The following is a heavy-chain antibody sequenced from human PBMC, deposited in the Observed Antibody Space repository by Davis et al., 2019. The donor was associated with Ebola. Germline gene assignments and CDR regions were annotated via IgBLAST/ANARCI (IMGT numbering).Heavy chain of an antibody. Sequence: GESLKISCAASGFTFINYWMHWVRQAPGKGLEWVSRANSDGSTTGYGDSVKGRFTISRDNSKNTLYLQMNSLRAEDTAVYYCAKAKGLITIFGVPKDDYWGQGTLVTVSS. V-gene: IGHV3-74*01. D-gene: IGHD3-3*01. J-gene: IGHJ4*02. CDR1: GFTFINYW. CDR3: AKAKGLITIFGVPKDDY. CDR2: ANSDGSTT.